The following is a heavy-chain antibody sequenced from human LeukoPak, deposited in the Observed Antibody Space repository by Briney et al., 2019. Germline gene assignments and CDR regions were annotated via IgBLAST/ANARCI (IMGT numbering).Heavy chain of an antibody. V-gene: IGHV3-21*01. J-gene: IGHJ3*02. CDR1: GFTFSSYS. D-gene: IGHD6-19*01. Sequence: GGSLRLSCAASGFTFSSYSMNWVRQAPGKGLEWVSSISSSSSNIYYADSVKGRFTISRDNAKNSLYLQMNSLRAEDTAVYYCAVSTKSSGWCGAFDIWGQGTMVTVSS. CDR2: ISSSSSNI. CDR3: AVSTKSSGWCGAFDI.